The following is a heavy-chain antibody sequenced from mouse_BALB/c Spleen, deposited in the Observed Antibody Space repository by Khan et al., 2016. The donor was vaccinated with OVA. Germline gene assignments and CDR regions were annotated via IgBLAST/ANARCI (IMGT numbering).Heavy chain of an antibody. V-gene: IGHV1-31*01. CDR1: GYSFTSYY. CDR2: IDPFNGGS. Sequence: VQLQQSGPELMKPGASVKISCKASGYSFTSYYIHWVKQSHGKTLEWIGYIDPFNGGSTYNQKFKVKATLTVDKSSNTAYMHLSSLTSEDSAVYYVARRGSDSLFDYWGQGTLVTVSA. CDR3: ARRGSDSLFDY. D-gene: IGHD1-1*01. J-gene: IGHJ3*01.